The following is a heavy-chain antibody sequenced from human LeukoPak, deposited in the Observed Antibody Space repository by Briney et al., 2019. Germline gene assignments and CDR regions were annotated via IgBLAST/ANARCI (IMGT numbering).Heavy chain of an antibody. CDR1: GFTVSNTG. V-gene: IGHV3-15*01. J-gene: IGHJ4*02. Sequence: GGSLRPSCGASGFTVSNTGMSWVRQAPGKGLEWVGRIRRKSDGGTTDYAAPVKGRFTISREDSKNTLYLEMNSLNTEDTAVYYCITDKNSGWFGIFDSWGQGTLVTVSS. CDR2: IRRKSDGGTT. D-gene: IGHD6-19*01. CDR3: ITDKNSGWFGIFDS.